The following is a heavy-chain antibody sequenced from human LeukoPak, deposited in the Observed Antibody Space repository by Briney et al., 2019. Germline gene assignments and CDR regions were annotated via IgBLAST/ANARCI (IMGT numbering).Heavy chain of an antibody. CDR3: ARAKNPYYYYYYMDF. J-gene: IGHJ6*03. CDR2: IYHSGSS. V-gene: IGHV4-38-2*01. CDR1: GYSISRGHY. Sequence: SETLSLTCAVSGYSISRGHYWVWIRQPPGKGLEYIGNIYHSGSSHYNPSLKSRVTISVDTSNNQFSLKLSSVTAADTAVYYCARAKNPYYYYYYMDFWGRGTTVTVSS.